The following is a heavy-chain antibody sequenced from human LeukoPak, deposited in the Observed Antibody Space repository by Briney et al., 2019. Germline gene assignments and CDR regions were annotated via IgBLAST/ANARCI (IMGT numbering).Heavy chain of an antibody. CDR2: IAWDDAQ. CDR3: ARMRRYSSSWYPIDY. Sequence: SGPTLVNPTQTLKLTCTFSVFSLSTSGMYVRWIRQPPGKALYWLARIAWDDAQYSSPSLKTRLTISKDTSKNQVVLTMTNMDPVDTATYYCARMRRYSSSWYPIDYWGQGTLVTVSS. CDR1: VFSLSTSGMY. V-gene: IGHV2-70*11. J-gene: IGHJ4*02. D-gene: IGHD6-13*01.